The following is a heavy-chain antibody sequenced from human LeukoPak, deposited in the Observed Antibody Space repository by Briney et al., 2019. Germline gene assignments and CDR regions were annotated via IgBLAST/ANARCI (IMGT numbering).Heavy chain of an antibody. CDR2: ISSSSSTI. Sequence: PGGSLRLSCAASGFTFSSYSMNWVRQAPGKGLEWVSYISSSSSTIYYADSVKGRFTISRDNAKNSLYLQMNSLRAEDTAVYYCARGPITMKLHAFDIWGQGTMVTVSS. CDR3: ARGPITMKLHAFDI. V-gene: IGHV3-48*04. CDR1: GFTFSSYS. J-gene: IGHJ3*02. D-gene: IGHD3-22*01.